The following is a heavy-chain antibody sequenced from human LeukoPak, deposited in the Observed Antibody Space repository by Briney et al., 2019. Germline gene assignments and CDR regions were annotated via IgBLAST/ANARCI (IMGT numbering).Heavy chain of an antibody. Sequence: GGSLRLSCAASGSTFSDYYMSWIRQAPGKGLEWVSYISSSSSYTNYADSVKGRFTISRDNAKNSLYLQMNSLRAEDTAVYYCARPRRYYDSSGYRNFDYWGQGTLVTVSS. J-gene: IGHJ4*02. CDR2: ISSSSSYT. V-gene: IGHV3-11*03. D-gene: IGHD3-22*01. CDR3: ARPRRYYDSSGYRNFDY. CDR1: GSTFSDYY.